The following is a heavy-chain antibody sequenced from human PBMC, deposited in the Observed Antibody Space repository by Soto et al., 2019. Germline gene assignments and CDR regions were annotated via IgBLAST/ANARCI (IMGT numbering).Heavy chain of an antibody. J-gene: IGHJ6*02. CDR3: ARDRGYCSSTSCYSGYYYYGMDV. D-gene: IGHD2-2*03. CDR1: GGTFSSYA. CDR2: IIPIFGTA. V-gene: IGHV1-69*01. Sequence: QVQLVQSGAEVKKPGSSVKVSCKASGGTFSSYAISWVRQAPGQGLEWMGGIIPIFGTANYAQKFQGRVTITADESTSTAYMELSSLRSEDRAVYYCARDRGYCSSTSCYSGYYYYGMDVWGQGTTVTVSS.